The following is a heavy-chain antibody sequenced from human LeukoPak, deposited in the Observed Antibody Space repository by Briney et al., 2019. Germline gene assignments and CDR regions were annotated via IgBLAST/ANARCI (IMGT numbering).Heavy chain of an antibody. CDR3: ARGDGTGFRPGWFDP. D-gene: IGHD1-14*01. V-gene: IGHV3-21*01. CDR2: ISSSSSYI. CDR1: GFTFSSYS. Sequence: GSLRLSCAASGFTFSSYSMNWVRQAPGKGLEWVSSISSSSSYIYYADSVKGRFTTSRDNAKNSLYLQMNSLRAEDTAVYYCARGDGTGFRPGWFDPWGQGTLVTVSS. J-gene: IGHJ5*02.